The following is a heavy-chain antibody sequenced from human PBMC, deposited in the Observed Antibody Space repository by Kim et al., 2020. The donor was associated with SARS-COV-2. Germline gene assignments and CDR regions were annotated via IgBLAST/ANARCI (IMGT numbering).Heavy chain of an antibody. D-gene: IGHD6-13*01. CDR3: ARENPTSLLAAAGPGYYYGMDV. Sequence: GGSLRLSCAASGFTFSSYGMHWVRQAPGKGLEWVAVISYDGSNKYYADSVKGRFTISRDNSKNTLYLQMNSLRAEDTAVYYCARENPTSLLAAAGPGYYYGMDVWGQGTTVTVSS. CDR2: ISYDGSNK. J-gene: IGHJ6*02. V-gene: IGHV3-33*05. CDR1: GFTFSSYG.